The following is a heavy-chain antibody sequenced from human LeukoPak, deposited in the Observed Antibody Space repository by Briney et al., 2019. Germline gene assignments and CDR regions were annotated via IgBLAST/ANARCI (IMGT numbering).Heavy chain of an antibody. J-gene: IGHJ4*02. D-gene: IGHD3-10*01. V-gene: IGHV3-64*01. CDR2: ISSNGGST. CDR3: ARSSGSGKRYFDY. CDR1: GFTFSSYA. Sequence: GGSLRLSCAASGFTFSSYAMHWVRQAPGKGLEYVSAISSNGGSTYYANSAKGRFTISRDNSKNTLYLQMGSLRAEDMAVYYCARSSGSGKRYFDYWGQGTLVTVSS.